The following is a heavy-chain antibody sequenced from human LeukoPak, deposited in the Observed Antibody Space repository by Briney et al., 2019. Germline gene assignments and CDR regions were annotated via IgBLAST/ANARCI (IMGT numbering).Heavy chain of an antibody. Sequence: ASVKVSCKASGYTFTSYDINWVRQATGQGLEWMGWINPNSGGTNYAQKFQGRVTMTRDTSISTAYMELSRLRSDDTAVYYCARGRELPNWFDPWGQGTLVTVSS. CDR3: ARGRELPNWFDP. CDR1: GYTFTSYD. J-gene: IGHJ5*02. D-gene: IGHD1-26*01. CDR2: INPNSGGT. V-gene: IGHV1-2*02.